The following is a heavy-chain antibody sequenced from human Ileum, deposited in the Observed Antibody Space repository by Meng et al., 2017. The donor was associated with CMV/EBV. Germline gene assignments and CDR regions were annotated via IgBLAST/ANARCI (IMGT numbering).Heavy chain of an antibody. CDR1: GYTVRNND. J-gene: IGHJ2*01. V-gene: IGHV3-66*02. CDR3: ASFTHQLVGGTYWYCDL. D-gene: IGHD2-2*01. CDR2: IYSGDET. Sequence: GESLKISCAASGYTVRNNDMTWVRQAPGKGLEWVSGIYSGDETYYADSVKGRFTISRDNSKTTLYLQINSLRPEDTAVYYCASFTHQLVGGTYWYCDLWGRGTLVTVSS.